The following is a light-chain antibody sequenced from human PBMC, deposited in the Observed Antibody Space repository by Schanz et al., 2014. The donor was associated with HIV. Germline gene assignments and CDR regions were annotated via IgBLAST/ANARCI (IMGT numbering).Light chain of an antibody. V-gene: IGKV3D-15*01. CDR1: QSVGSD. J-gene: IGKJ1*01. CDR2: GAS. CDR3: QQYKSDFWT. Sequence: ELVMTQSPATLSVSPGEGVTLSCRASQSVGSDLAWYQQKPGQAPRLLIYGASTRATGIPARFSGSGSGREFTLTISSLQPDDFATYYCQQYKSDFWTFGQGTKVEV.